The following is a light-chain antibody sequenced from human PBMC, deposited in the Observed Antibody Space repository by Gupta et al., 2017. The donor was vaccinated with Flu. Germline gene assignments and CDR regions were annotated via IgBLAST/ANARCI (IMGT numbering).Light chain of an antibody. CDR3: EVWDDSLSGVL. J-gene: IGLJ3*02. Sequence: SVLSQPPSAAGTPAQRVTITCSGSSSNIGIKYTHWYQQFPGKAPDLLIYRNVQRPSGVPYRFSGSKSGTSASLALSGVGSEDEADYYCEVWDDSLSGVLFGGGTKLTVL. V-gene: IGLV1-47*01. CDR2: RNV. CDR1: SSNIGIKY.